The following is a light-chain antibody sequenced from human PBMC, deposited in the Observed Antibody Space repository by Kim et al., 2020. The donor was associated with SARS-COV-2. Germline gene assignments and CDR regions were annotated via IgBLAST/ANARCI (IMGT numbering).Light chain of an antibody. CDR3: QQYNIWPPT. V-gene: IGKV3-15*01. CDR1: QSVSSN. J-gene: IGKJ1*01. Sequence: VSPGERATLSCRASQSVSSNLAWYQQKSGQAPRLLIYGASTRATGIPARFSGSGSGTEFTLTISSLQSEDFAVYCCQQYNIWPPTFGQGTKVDIK. CDR2: GAS.